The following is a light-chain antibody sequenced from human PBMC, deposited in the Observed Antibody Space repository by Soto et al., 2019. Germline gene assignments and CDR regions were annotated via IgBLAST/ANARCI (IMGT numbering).Light chain of an antibody. J-gene: IGKJ4*01. Sequence: DIQMTQSPSTLSASVGDRVIITCRASQSISSWLAWYQQKPGKAPKVLIYKASSLESGVPSRFSGSGSGTEFTLTISRLQPDDFATYYCQHYNSYPLTFGGGPKVEIK. CDR3: QHYNSYPLT. CDR1: QSISSW. V-gene: IGKV1-5*03. CDR2: KAS.